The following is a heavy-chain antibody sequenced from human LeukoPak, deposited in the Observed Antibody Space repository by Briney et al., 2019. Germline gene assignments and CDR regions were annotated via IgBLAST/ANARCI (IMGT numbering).Heavy chain of an antibody. Sequence: SVKVSRKASGGTFSGYAITWVRHSPGQGLEWRGGIIPIFGTANYAQKFQGRVTITEDESTSTAYMELSSLRSEDTAVYYCARSADSSSGYYYYGMDVWGKGTTVTVSS. CDR1: GGTFSGYA. CDR2: IIPIFGTA. J-gene: IGHJ6*04. V-gene: IGHV1-69*13. CDR3: ARSADSSSGYYYYGMDV. D-gene: IGHD6-13*01.